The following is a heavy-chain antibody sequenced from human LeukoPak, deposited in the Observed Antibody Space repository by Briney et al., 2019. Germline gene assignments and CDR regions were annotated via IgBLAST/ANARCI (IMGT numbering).Heavy chain of an antibody. D-gene: IGHD6-13*01. J-gene: IGHJ4*02. CDR3: ARSSSSWYPLFDY. V-gene: IGHV3-72*01. CDR2: IRNKANTYTT. Sequence: GGSLRLSCAGSGFTFTNAWMNWVRQAPGKGLEWVGRIRNKANTYTTEYAASVKGRFTISRDDSKNSVYLQMNSLKTEDTAVYYCARSSSSWYPLFDYWGQGTLVTVSS. CDR1: GFTFTNAW.